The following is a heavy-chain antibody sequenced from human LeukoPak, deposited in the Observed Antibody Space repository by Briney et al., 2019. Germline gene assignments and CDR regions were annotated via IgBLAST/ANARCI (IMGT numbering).Heavy chain of an antibody. V-gene: IGHV4-34*01. CDR2: INHSGST. J-gene: IGHJ4*02. D-gene: IGHD5-12*01. CDR3: ARSRPLPANGYDYVDC. CDR1: GGSFSGYY. Sequence: SETLSLTCAVYGGSFSGYYWSWIRQPPGKGLEWIGEINHSGSTNYNPSLKSRVTISVDKSENQFSLKLNSVTAADTAVYYCARSRPLPANGYDYVDCWGQGTLVTVSS.